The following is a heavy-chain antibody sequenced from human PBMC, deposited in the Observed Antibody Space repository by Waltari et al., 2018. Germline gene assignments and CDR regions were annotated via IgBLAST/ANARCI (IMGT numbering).Heavy chain of an antibody. CDR3: GRYSTYPDVCLDP. CDR1: GGSIRTRRYY. Sequence: QLQLQESGPGLVKPSETLSLTCTVSGGSIRTRRYYWGWIRQPPGKGLEWIGSVYYSGAACYSPSLKSRVTILVDTSKNQFSLTLSSVTVADTAVYYCGRYSTYPDVCLDPWGQGTLVTVSP. D-gene: IGHD3-16*02. J-gene: IGHJ5*02. CDR2: VYYSGAA. V-gene: IGHV4-39*07.